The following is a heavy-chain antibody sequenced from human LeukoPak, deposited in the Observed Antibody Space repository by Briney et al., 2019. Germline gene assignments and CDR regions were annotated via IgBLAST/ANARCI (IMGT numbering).Heavy chain of an antibody. CDR1: GYTFTSYG. V-gene: IGHV1-18*01. D-gene: IGHD5-12*01. Sequence: GASVKVSCKASGYTFTSYGISWVRQAPGQGLEWMGWISAYNGNTNYAQKLQGRVTMTTDTSTSTAYMELRSLRSDDTAVYYCARDRRVATPSPYFDYWGQGTLVTVSS. CDR2: ISAYNGNT. CDR3: ARDRRVATPSPYFDY. J-gene: IGHJ4*02.